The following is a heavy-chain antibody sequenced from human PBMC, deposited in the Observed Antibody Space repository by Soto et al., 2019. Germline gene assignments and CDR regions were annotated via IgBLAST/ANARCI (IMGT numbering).Heavy chain of an antibody. Sequence: ASVKVSCKSSGYPFTHYGITWVRQAPGQGLEWMGWISPFNGNTNYGQTLQGRVTLTTDTSTSTIYMELRSLRSDDTAVYYCARDQSFDRSYYYGMDVWGQGTTVTVSS. J-gene: IGHJ6*02. V-gene: IGHV1-18*01. CDR2: ISPFNGNT. D-gene: IGHD3-22*01. CDR3: ARDQSFDRSYYYGMDV. CDR1: GYPFTHYG.